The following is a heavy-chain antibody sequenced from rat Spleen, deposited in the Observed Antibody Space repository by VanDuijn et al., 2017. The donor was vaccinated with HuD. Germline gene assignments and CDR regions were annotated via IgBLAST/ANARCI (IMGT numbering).Heavy chain of an antibody. D-gene: IGHD1-2*01. Sequence: EVQLQESGPGLVKPSQSLSLTCSVIGYSITSSLRWNWIRKFPGNKLEWMGYINSAGSTNYNPSLKSRISITRDTSKNQFFLQVNSVTTEDTATYYCARWGYSIYISGWGQGVMVTVSS. CDR2: INSAGST. CDR3: ARWGYSIYISG. CDR1: GYSITSSLR. V-gene: IGHV3-3*01. J-gene: IGHJ2*01.